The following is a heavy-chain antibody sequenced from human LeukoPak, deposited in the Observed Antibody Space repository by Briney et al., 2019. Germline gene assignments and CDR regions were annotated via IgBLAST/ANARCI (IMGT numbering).Heavy chain of an antibody. CDR2: ISGSGGST. D-gene: IGHD3-16*02. CDR1: GFTFSSYA. J-gene: IGHJ4*02. Sequence: GGSLRLSCAASGFTFSSYAISWVRQAPGKGLEWVSAISGSGGSTYYADSVKGRFTISRDNSKNTLYLQMNSLRAEDTTVYYCAKTGGDYVWGSYRSDYYFDYWGQGTLVTVSS. CDR3: AKTGGDYVWGSYRSDYYFDY. V-gene: IGHV3-23*01.